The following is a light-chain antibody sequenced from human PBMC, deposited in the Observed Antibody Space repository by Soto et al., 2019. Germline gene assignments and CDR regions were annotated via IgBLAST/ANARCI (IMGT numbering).Light chain of an antibody. J-gene: IGLJ1*01. CDR3: SSYTSSSTQV. Sequence: QSALTQPASVSGSPGQSIPTSCTGTSSDVGGYNYVSWYQQHPGKAPKLMIYDVSNRPSGVSNRFSGSKSGNTASLTISGLQAEDEADYYCSSYTSSSTQVFGTGTKVTVL. V-gene: IGLV2-14*01. CDR1: SSDVGGYNY. CDR2: DVS.